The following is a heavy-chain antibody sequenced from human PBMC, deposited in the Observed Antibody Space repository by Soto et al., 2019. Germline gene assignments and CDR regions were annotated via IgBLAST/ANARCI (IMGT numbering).Heavy chain of an antibody. V-gene: IGHV4-34*01. Sequence: SETLSLTCAVYGGSFSGYYWSWIRQPPGKGLEWIGEINHSGSTNYNPSLKSQVTISLDRSKNQFSLKLSSVTAADTAVYYCASRLVLLLFGEPKNYMDVWGKGTTVTVSS. CDR3: ASRLVLLLFGEPKNYMDV. D-gene: IGHD3-10*01. CDR1: GGSFSGYY. J-gene: IGHJ6*03. CDR2: INHSGST.